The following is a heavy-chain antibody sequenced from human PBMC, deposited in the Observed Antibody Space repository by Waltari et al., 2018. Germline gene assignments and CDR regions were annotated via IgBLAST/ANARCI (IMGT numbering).Heavy chain of an antibody. CDR1: GSTFTDYY. V-gene: IGHV1-2*02. J-gene: IGHJ5*02. D-gene: IGHD1-1*01. Sequence: QVPLVQSGAEVKKPGASVKVSCKAYGSTFTDYYIHWVRQAPGQGLECMGWINLNSGAANYAQSFQGMVTLTRDTSINTVYMELSRLRSDDTAVYYCAKVSKTTTGPGTWGQGTLITVSS. CDR2: INLNSGAA. CDR3: AKVSKTTTGPGT.